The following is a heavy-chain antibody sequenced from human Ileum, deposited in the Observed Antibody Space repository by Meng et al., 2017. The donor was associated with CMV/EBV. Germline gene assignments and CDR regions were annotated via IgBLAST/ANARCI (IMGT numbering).Heavy chain of an antibody. CDR1: GGSFSGYY. D-gene: IGHD2-15*01. Sequence: QVQLPQWGAGLLKPSEPLSLTCAVYGGSFSGYYWSWIRQPPGKGLEWIGEINHSGSTNYNPSLKSRVTISVDTSKNQFFLKLSSVTAADTAVYYCARGVAGGPFDYWGQGTLVTVSS. J-gene: IGHJ4*02. CDR3: ARGVAGGPFDY. V-gene: IGHV4-34*01. CDR2: INHSGST.